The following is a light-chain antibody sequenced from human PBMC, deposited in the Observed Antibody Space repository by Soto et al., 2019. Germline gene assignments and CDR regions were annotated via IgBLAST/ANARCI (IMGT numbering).Light chain of an antibody. CDR1: SSDVGAYNY. CDR3: CSFTTSSTYV. J-gene: IGLJ1*01. V-gene: IGLV2-14*01. Sequence: QSALTQPASVSGSPGQSITISCTGTSSDVGAYNYVSWFQQHPGKAPKLMLYEVSNRPSGVSNRFSGSKSGDTASLTISGLQTEDEADYYCCSFTTSSTYVFGTGTKVTVL. CDR2: EVS.